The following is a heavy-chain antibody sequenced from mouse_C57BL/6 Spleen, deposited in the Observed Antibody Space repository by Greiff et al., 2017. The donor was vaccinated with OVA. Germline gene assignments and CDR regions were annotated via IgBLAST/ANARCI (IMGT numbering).Heavy chain of an antibody. V-gene: IGHV1-69*01. J-gene: IGHJ1*03. CDR3: ARGPYYYGSSYWYFDV. Sequence: VQLQQSGAELVMPGASVKLSCKASGYTFTSYWMHWVKQRPGQGLEWIGEIDPSDSYTNYNQKFKGQSTLTVDKSSSTAYMQLSSLTSEDSAVYYCARGPYYYGSSYWYFDVWGTGTTVTVSS. D-gene: IGHD1-1*01. CDR1: GYTFTSYW. CDR2: IDPSDSYT.